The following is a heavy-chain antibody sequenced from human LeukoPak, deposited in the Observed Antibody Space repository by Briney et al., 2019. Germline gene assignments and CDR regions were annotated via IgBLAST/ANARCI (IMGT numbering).Heavy chain of an antibody. CDR2: ISSSSSLI. Sequence: GGPLRLSCAASGFTFSYYSMNWVRQAPGRGLEWVSCISSSSSLIFYSDSVRGRFTISRDNAKNLLYLHMNSLRVEDTAVYYCAKVDRGDYSSSPVPYYNYYMNVWGKGTTVTVSS. J-gene: IGHJ6*03. CDR3: AKVDRGDYSSSPVPYYNYYMNV. CDR1: GFTFSYYS. D-gene: IGHD6-13*01. V-gene: IGHV3-21*01.